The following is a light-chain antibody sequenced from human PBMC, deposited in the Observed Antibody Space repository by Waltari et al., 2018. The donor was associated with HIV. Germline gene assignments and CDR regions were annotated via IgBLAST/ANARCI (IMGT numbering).Light chain of an antibody. Sequence: QSVLTQPPSASGTPGQRVTISCSGSSSDIGSHTVNWYHQLPGTAPRLLIYTNNQRPSGVPDRCSGSKSGTSASLVISGLQSEDEADYFCAAWDDSLNGDVVFGGGTKLTVL. J-gene: IGLJ2*01. V-gene: IGLV1-44*01. CDR1: SSDIGSHT. CDR2: TNN. CDR3: AAWDDSLNGDVV.